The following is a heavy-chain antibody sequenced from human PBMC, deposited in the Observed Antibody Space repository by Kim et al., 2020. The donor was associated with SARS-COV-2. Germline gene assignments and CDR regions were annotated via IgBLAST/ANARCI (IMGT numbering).Heavy chain of an antibody. Sequence: SVKVSCKASGGTFSSYAISWVRQAPGQGLEWMGGIIPIFGTANYAQKFQGRVTITADESTSTAYMELSSLRSEDTAVYYCAKGIADYYGMDVWGQGTTVTVSS. CDR3: AKGIADYYGMDV. D-gene: IGHD6-13*01. J-gene: IGHJ6*02. CDR1: GGTFSSYA. V-gene: IGHV1-69*13. CDR2: IIPIFGTA.